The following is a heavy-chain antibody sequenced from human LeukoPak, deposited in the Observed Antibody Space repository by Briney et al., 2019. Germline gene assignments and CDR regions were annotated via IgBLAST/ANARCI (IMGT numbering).Heavy chain of an antibody. CDR1: GGTFSSYA. CDR3: ASLGVASTTPRFDP. V-gene: IGHV1-69*06. D-gene: IGHD3-3*01. Sequence: ASLKVSCKASGGTFSSYAISWVRQAPGQGLEWMGGIIPIFGTANYAQKFQGRVTITADKSTSTAYMELSSLRSEDTAVYYCASLGVASTTPRFDPWGQGTLVTVSS. J-gene: IGHJ5*02. CDR2: IIPIFGTA.